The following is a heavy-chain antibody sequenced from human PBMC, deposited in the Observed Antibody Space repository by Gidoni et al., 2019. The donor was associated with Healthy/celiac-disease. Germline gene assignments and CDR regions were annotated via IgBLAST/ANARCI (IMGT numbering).Heavy chain of an antibody. V-gene: IGHV4-4*02. CDR1: GGSISSSNW. J-gene: IGHJ5*02. D-gene: IGHD4-4*01. Sequence: QVQLQESGPGLVKPSGTLSLTCAVSGGSISSSNWWSWVRQPPGKGLEWIGEIYHSGSTNYNPSLKSRVTISVDKSKNQFSLKLSSVTAADTAVYYCARELDDYSNYAERGGWFDPWGQGTLVTVSS. CDR3: ARELDDYSNYAERGGWFDP. CDR2: IYHSGST.